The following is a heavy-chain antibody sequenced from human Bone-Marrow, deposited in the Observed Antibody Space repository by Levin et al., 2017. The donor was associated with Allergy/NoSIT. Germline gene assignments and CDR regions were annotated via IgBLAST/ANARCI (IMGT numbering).Heavy chain of an antibody. D-gene: IGHD3-3*01. CDR2: IIPMFDTA. V-gene: IGHV1-69*13. CDR3: ARAPLSGGDDYDLWSGGPFDD. Sequence: RASVKVSCKASGGTSSSYALNWVRQAPGQGLEWMGGIIPMFDTANYAQKFQNRVKITADESTSTAYMELSSLRYEDTAVYFCARAPLSGGDDYDLWSGGPFDDWGQGTLISVSS. CDR1: GGTSSSYA. J-gene: IGHJ4*02.